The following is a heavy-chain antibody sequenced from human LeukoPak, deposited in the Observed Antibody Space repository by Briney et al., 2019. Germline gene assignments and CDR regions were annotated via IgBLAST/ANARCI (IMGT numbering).Heavy chain of an antibody. J-gene: IGHJ4*02. V-gene: IGHV1-18*01. CDR2: ISAYNGNT. Sequence: ASVKVSCKASGYTFTSYGISWVRQAPGQGLEWMGWISAYNGNTNYAQKLQGRVTMTTDTSTSTAYMELSRLRSDDTAVYYCARGESQNYYDSSGYYSFDYWGQGTLVTVSS. CDR3: ARGESQNYYDSSGYYSFDY. CDR1: GYTFTSYG. D-gene: IGHD3-22*01.